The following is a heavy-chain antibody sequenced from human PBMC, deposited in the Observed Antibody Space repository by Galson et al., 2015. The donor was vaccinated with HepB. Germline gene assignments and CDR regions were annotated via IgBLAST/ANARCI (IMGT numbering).Heavy chain of an antibody. CDR1: GDSVSSNSAA. J-gene: IGHJ6*03. D-gene: IGHD6-19*01. Sequence: CAISGDSVSSNSAAWNWIRQSPSRGLEWLGMTYYRSKWYNDYAVSVKSRITINPDTSKNQFSLQLNSVTPEDTAVYYCARGIAVAYYYYYYYIGVWGKGTTVTVSS. V-gene: IGHV6-1*01. CDR2: TYYRSKWYN. CDR3: ARGIAVAYYYYYYYIGV.